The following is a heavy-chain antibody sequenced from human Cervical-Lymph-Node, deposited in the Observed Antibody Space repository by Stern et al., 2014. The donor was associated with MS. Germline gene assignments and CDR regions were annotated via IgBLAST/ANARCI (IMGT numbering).Heavy chain of an antibody. Sequence: QVQLVQSGPEVMKPGASVMVSCKTSGYTFTNYYIHWVRQAPGQGLEWMGIINPNGSVTASAQKFQGRLTMTRDTSTTTVYMRLITLTSEDTAMYYCTRAVGGVGREWGQGTLVFVSS. CDR2: INPNGSVT. CDR3: TRAVGGVGRE. V-gene: IGHV1-46*01. D-gene: IGHD3-16*01. J-gene: IGHJ4*02. CDR1: GYTFTNYY.